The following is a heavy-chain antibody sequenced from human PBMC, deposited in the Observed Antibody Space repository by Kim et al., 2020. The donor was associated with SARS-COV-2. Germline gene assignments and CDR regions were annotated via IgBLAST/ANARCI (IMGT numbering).Heavy chain of an antibody. D-gene: IGHD6-19*01. J-gene: IGHJ4*02. CDR3: ARATYSSGWYLGFDY. Sequence: VSVKSRKTINPDTSKNQFSLQLNSVTPEDTAVYYCARATYSSGWYLGFDYWGQGTLVTVSS. V-gene: IGHV6-1*01.